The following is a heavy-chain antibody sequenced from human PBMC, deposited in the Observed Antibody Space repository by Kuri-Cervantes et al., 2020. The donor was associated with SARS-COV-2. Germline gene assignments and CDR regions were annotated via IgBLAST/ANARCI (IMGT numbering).Heavy chain of an antibody. Sequence: ASVKVSCKASGYTFTSYDINWVRQATGQGLEWMGWMNPNSGNTGYAQKLQGRVIMTRNTSISTAYMELSGLRSEDTAVYYCARGDYYGSGSYYKVWGQGTLVTVSS. D-gene: IGHD3-10*01. CDR3: ARGDYYGSGSYYKV. J-gene: IGHJ4*02. V-gene: IGHV1-8*01. CDR2: MNPNSGNT. CDR1: GYTFTSYD.